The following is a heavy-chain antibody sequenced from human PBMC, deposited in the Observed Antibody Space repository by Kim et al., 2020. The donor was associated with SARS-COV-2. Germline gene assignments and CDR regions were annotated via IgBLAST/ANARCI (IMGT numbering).Heavy chain of an antibody. V-gene: IGHV3-7*04. CDR3: ARGNYVMDV. J-gene: IGHJ6*02. CDR2: SEI. Sequence: SEIYDVDSVKGRFTISRDNAKNSLFLEMNRLRAGDTAVYYCARGNYVMDVWGQGTTVTVSS.